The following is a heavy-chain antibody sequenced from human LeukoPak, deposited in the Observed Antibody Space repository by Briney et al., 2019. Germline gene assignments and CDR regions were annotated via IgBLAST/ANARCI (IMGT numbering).Heavy chain of an antibody. Sequence: SETLSLTCTVSAGSISSSSYYWGWIRQPPGKGLEWIGSIYYSGSTYYNPSLKSRVTISVDTSKNQFSLKLSSVTAADTAVYYCAREGEYYDSSGYYYGYFDYWGQGTLVTVSS. D-gene: IGHD3-22*01. CDR3: AREGEYYDSSGYYYGYFDY. CDR2: IYYSGST. CDR1: AGSISSSSYY. V-gene: IGHV4-39*07. J-gene: IGHJ4*02.